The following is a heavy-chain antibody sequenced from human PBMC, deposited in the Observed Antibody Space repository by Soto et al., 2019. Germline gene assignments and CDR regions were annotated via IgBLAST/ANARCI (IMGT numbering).Heavy chain of an antibody. V-gene: IGHV4-30-2*01. D-gene: IGHD2-21*01. CDR3: ARRNVVAIDY. Sequence: QLQLQESGSGLVKPSQTLSLTCAVSGGSISSGGYSWSWIRQPPGKGLEWIGYIYHSGSTYYNPSRKRRVTISVDRSKNQFSRKLSSVTAADTAVYYGARRNVVAIDYWGQGTLVTVSS. CDR2: IYHSGST. CDR1: GGSISSGGYS. J-gene: IGHJ4*02.